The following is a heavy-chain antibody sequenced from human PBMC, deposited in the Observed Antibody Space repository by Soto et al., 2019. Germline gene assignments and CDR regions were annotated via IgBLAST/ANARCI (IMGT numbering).Heavy chain of an antibody. J-gene: IGHJ4*02. CDR3: ARYSLSTVTTDY. Sequence: SETLSLTCTVSGGSISSGDYYWSWIRQPPGKGLEWIGYIYYSGSTYYNPSLKSRVTISVDTSKNQFSLQLSSVTAADTAVYYCARYSLSTVTTDYWGQGTLVTVSS. D-gene: IGHD4-17*01. V-gene: IGHV4-30-4*01. CDR2: IYYSGST. CDR1: GGSISSGDYY.